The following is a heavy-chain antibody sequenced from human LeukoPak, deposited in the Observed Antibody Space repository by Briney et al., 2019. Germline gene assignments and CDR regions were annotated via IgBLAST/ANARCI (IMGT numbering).Heavy chain of an antibody. CDR1: GFTFSSYA. V-gene: IGHV3-74*01. Sequence: PGGSLRLSCAASGFTFSSYAMHWVRRTPGKGLVWVSRISHDGIISYADSVKGRFTISRDNAKNTLILQMNSLRVEDTAVYYCARDWVYKIDYWGWGTLVTVSS. D-gene: IGHD5-24*01. CDR3: ARDWVYKIDY. CDR2: ISHDGII. J-gene: IGHJ4*02.